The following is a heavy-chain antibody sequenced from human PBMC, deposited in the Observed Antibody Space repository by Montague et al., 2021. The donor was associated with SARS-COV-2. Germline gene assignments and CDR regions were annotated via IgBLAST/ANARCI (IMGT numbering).Heavy chain of an antibody. CDR2: VHYSGST. CDR3: TTGAGWLVDD. V-gene: IGHV4-59*01. CDR1: GGSISADY. Sequence: SETLSLTCTVSGGSISADYWSWFRQPPGKGLEWIGYVHYSGSTKYNPSLKSRVTVSLDTSRSQFSLKLSAVTAADTAVYYCTTGAGWLVDDWGQGTLVTVSS. D-gene: IGHD5-12*01. J-gene: IGHJ4*02.